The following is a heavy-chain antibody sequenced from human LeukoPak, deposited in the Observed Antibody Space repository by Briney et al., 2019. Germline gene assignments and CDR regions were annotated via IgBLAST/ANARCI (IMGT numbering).Heavy chain of an antibody. Sequence: GGSLRLSCAPSGFTFSSYSMIWVRQAPGKGLEWVSSISSSSSYIYYADSVKGRFTIYRDNDENSVYVQMNSLRAEDTAVYYCARDSLYGSGSYYNVVYWGQGTLVTVSS. CDR2: ISSSSSYI. J-gene: IGHJ4*02. CDR1: GFTFSSYS. D-gene: IGHD3-10*01. V-gene: IGHV3-21*01. CDR3: ARDSLYGSGSYYNVVY.